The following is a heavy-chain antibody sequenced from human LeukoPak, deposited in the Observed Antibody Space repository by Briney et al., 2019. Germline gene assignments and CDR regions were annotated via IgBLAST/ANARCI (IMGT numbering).Heavy chain of an antibody. CDR1: GGSISSGDYY. CDR2: IYYSGST. D-gene: IGHD4-17*01. CDR3: ARASRGDYPGNWFDP. Sequence: SQTLSLTCTVSGGSISSGDYYWSWIRQPPGKGLEWIGYIYYSGSTYYNPSLKSRVTISVDTSKNQFSLKLSSVTAADTAVYFCARASRGDYPGNWFDPWGQGTLVTVTS. V-gene: IGHV4-30-4*01. J-gene: IGHJ5*02.